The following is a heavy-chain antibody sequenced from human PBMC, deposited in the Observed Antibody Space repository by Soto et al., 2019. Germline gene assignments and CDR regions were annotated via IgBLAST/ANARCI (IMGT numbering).Heavy chain of an antibody. V-gene: IGHV4-59*08. CDR2: IYYSGST. J-gene: IGHJ5*02. D-gene: IGHD6-13*01. CDR3: ATRKQQLVSPWFAP. Sequence: PSETLSLTCTVSGGSISSYYWSWIRQPPGKGLEWIGYIYYSGSTYYNPSLKSRVTISVDTSKNQFSLKLSSVTAADTAVYYCATRKQQLVSPWFAPWGQGTLVTVS. CDR1: GGSISSYY.